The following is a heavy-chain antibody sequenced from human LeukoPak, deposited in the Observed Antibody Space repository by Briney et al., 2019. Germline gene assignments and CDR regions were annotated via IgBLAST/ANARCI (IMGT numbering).Heavy chain of an antibody. CDR3: AKDRVATRPRFDC. CDR2: ISGSGGST. CDR1: GFTFSSYA. J-gene: IGHJ4*02. V-gene: IGHV3-23*01. Sequence: PGESLTLSCAASGFTFSSYAMSWVRQAPGKGLEWVSAISGSGGSTYYADPVKGWFTISRDNSKNTLYLQMNTLRAEDTAAYYSAKDRVATRPRFDCWGQRALVTVSS. D-gene: IGHD5-12*01.